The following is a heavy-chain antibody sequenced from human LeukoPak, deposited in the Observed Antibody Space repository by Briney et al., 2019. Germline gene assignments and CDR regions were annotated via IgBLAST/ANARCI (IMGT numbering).Heavy chain of an antibody. Sequence: PSETLSLTCTVSGGSISSGGYYWSWIRQQPGKGLEWIGYIYYSGSTYYNPSLKSRVTISVDTSKNQFSLKLSSVTAADTAVYYCARVKQDYYDSSGYYYAFDYWGQGTLVTVSS. J-gene: IGHJ4*02. V-gene: IGHV4-31*03. D-gene: IGHD3-22*01. CDR2: IYYSGST. CDR3: ARVKQDYYDSSGYYYAFDY. CDR1: GGSISSGGYY.